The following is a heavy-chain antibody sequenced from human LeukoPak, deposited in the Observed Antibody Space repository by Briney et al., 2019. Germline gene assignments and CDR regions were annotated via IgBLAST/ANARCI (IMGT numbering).Heavy chain of an antibody. CDR2: IKSKTDDETT. CDR1: GFTFSNAW. Sequence: GGSLRLSCAASGFTFSNAWMSWVRQAPGKGLEWVGRIKSKTDDETTDYAAPVKGRFTISRDDSKNTLYLQMNSLKTEDTAVYYCTTLTDIPSFDYWGQGSLVTVSS. CDR3: TTLTDIPSFDY. V-gene: IGHV3-15*01. J-gene: IGHJ4*02. D-gene: IGHD3-9*01.